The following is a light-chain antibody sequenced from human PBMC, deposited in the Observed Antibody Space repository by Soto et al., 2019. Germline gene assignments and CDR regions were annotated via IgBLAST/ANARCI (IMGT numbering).Light chain of an antibody. Sequence: QSVMTQPASVSASPGQSITISCTGTSSDFGDYNYVSWYQQHPGKAPKFIIFDVSNRPSGVSHRFSGSKSGNTASLTISGLQAEDEADYYCSSYTSNLTGVFGTGTKLTVL. V-gene: IGLV2-14*03. CDR2: DVS. CDR3: SSYTSNLTGV. J-gene: IGLJ1*01. CDR1: SSDFGDYNY.